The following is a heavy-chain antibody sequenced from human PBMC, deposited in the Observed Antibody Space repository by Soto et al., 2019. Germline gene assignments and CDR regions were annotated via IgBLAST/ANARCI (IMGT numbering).Heavy chain of an antibody. V-gene: IGHV3-73*01. CDR1: GFTFSGSA. D-gene: IGHD6-19*01. CDR2: IRSKANNYAT. Sequence: GSLRLSCAASGFTFSGSAMHWVRQASGKGLEWVGRIRSKANNYATAYSASVKGRFTISRDDSKNTAYLQMNSLKTDDTAVYYCSSVRVTSGWYLWGQGTLVTVSS. J-gene: IGHJ5*02. CDR3: SSVRVTSGWYL.